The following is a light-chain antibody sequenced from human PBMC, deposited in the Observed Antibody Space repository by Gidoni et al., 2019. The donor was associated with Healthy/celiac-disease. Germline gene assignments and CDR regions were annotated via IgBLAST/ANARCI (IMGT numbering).Light chain of an antibody. V-gene: IGKV1-39*01. Sequence: DIQMTQSPSSLSASVGDRVTITCRASQGISSYLNWYQQKPGKAPKLLIYAASSLQSGVPSRFSGSGSGTDFTLTISSLQPEDFATYYCQQSYSTPPTFXXXTKVEIK. J-gene: IGKJ1*01. CDR3: QQSYSTPPT. CDR1: QGISSY. CDR2: AAS.